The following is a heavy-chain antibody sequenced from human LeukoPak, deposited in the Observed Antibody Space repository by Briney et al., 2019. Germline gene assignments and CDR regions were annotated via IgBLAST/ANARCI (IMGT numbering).Heavy chain of an antibody. J-gene: IGHJ3*02. CDR3: ARVSEVNWNDDAFDI. CDR2: ISAYNGNT. V-gene: IGHV1-18*01. Sequence: ASVKVSCKASGYTFTSYGISWVRQAPGQGLEWMGWISAYNGNTNYAQKLQGRVTMTTDTSTSTAYMELRSLRSDDTAVYYCARVSEVNWNDDAFDIWGQGTMVTVSS. D-gene: IGHD1-20*01. CDR1: GYTFTSYG.